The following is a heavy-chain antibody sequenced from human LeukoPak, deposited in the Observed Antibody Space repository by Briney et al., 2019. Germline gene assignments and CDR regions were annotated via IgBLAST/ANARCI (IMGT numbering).Heavy chain of an antibody. V-gene: IGHV3-74*01. J-gene: IGHJ4*02. CDR2: SNTDGSST. D-gene: IGHD6-19*01. CDR1: GFTFSSYW. Sequence: PGGSLRLSCAASGFTFSSYWMHWVRQAPGKGLVWVSRSNTDGSSTIYADPVKGRFTTSRDNAKNTLYLQMNSLRAEDTAVYYCARDRGGSGPTTTDYWRQGTLVTVSS. CDR3: ARDRGGSGPTTTDY.